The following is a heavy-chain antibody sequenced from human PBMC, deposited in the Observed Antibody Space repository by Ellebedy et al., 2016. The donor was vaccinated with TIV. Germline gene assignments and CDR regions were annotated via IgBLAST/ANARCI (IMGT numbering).Heavy chain of an antibody. CDR1: GFTFSAYS. J-gene: IGHJ2*01. CDR2: ISTGSSTI. V-gene: IGHV3-48*04. D-gene: IGHD4-17*01. Sequence: GGSLRLSCAVSGFTFSAYSMNWVRQAPGKGLEWVSYISTGSSTIYYADSVKGRFTISRDNAKNSLYLQMNSLSAEDTAVYYCARDASVYGDSVYWYFDLWGRGTLVGVSS. CDR3: ARDASVYGDSVYWYFDL.